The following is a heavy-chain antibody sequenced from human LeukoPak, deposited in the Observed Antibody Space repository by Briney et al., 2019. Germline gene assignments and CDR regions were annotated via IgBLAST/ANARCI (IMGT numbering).Heavy chain of an antibody. CDR3: ARLSPYSYYYMDV. V-gene: IGHV3-53*01. J-gene: IGHJ6*03. CDR1: GFTVSSNY. CDR2: IYSGGST. Sequence: GGSLRLSCAASGFTVSSNYMSWVRQAPGKGLEWVSVIYSGGSTYYADSVKGRFTISRDNSKNTLYLQMNSLRAEDTAAYYCARLSPYSYYYMDVWGKGTTVTVSS.